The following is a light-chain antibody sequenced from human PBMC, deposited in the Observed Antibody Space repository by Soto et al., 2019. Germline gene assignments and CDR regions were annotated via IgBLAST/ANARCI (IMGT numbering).Light chain of an antibody. CDR3: QQYNNWGLS. CDR2: GSS. CDR1: ENVGTN. Sequence: IVMTQSPATLSVSPGDEVTLSSRASENVGTNLAWYQQKPGQAPRLLIYGSSTRATGIPATFSGSGSGTEFTLTISSLQSEESAIYYCQQYNNWGLSFGGGTKV. V-gene: IGKV3D-15*01. J-gene: IGKJ4*01.